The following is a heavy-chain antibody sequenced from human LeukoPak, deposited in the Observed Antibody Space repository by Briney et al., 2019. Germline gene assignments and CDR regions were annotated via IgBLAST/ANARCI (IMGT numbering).Heavy chain of an antibody. CDR1: GFIFSKYA. V-gene: IGHV3-64*02. D-gene: IGHD3-3*01. Sequence: AGGSLRLSCATSGFIFSKYAMHWVRQAPGKGLEYVSGINGQGNNTYYADSVKGRFTISRDNSKNALYLQMGSLRAEDMAVYYCVRKGVTIFGVVIAPYGMDVWGQGTTVSVSS. CDR3: VRKGVTIFGVVIAPYGMDV. CDR2: INGQGNNT. J-gene: IGHJ6*02.